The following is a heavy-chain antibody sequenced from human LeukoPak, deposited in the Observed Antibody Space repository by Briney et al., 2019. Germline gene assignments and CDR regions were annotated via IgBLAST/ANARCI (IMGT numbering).Heavy chain of an antibody. J-gene: IGHJ3*02. D-gene: IGHD3-22*01. CDR3: AREVEYYDSSGYRPHAFDI. CDR1: DGSIINNNHY. CDR2: ISYSGGT. V-gene: IGHV4-39*02. Sequence: SSETLSLTCTVSDGSIINNNHYWGWTRQPPGKGLEWIGSISYSGGTAYNPSLRSRVTISVDTSKNQFSLKVNSVTAADTAVYYCAREVEYYDSSGYRPHAFDIWGQGTLVTASS.